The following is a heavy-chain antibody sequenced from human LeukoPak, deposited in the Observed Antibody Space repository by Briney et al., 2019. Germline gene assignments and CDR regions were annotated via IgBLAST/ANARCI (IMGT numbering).Heavy chain of an antibody. CDR3: VSPRGLSYGYFDY. V-gene: IGHV4-39*01. J-gene: IGHJ4*02. Sequence: SETLSLTCTVSGVSISSSSAYWGWIRQPPGKGLEWIGRIYYSKKTYYNPPLKSLTIISADTSKNQFSLTLGSVSGTDTAVYYCVSPRGLSYGYFDYWGQGTLVTVSS. CDR2: IYYSKKT. D-gene: IGHD5-18*01. CDR1: GVSISSSSAY.